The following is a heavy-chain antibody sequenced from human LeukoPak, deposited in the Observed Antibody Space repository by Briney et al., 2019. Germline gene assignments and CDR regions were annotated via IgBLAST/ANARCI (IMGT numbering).Heavy chain of an antibody. D-gene: IGHD3-10*01. CDR2: ISSSSSTI. V-gene: IGHV3-48*02. CDR3: VKDRTGTYTLDY. J-gene: IGHJ4*02. CDR1: GFTFSSSS. Sequence: GGSLRLSCAASGFTFSSSSMNWVRQAPGKGLEWVSYISSSSSTIHYAESVKGRFTISRDNAKNSLYLQMNSLRDEDTAVYYCVKDRTGTYTLDYWGQGTLVTVSS.